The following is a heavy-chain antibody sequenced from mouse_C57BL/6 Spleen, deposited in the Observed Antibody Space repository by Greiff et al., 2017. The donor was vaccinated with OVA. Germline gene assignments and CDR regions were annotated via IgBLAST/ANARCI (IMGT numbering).Heavy chain of an antibody. CDR1: GYTFTDYE. CDR2: IDPETGGT. Sequence: VKLQESGAELVRPGASVTLSCKASGYTFTDYEMHWVKQTPVHGLEWIGAIDPETGGTAYNQKFKGKAILTADKSSSTAYMELRSLTSEDSAVYYCTSPIYYGNYRFAYWGQGTLVTVSA. CDR3: TSPIYYGNYRFAY. J-gene: IGHJ3*01. V-gene: IGHV1-15*01. D-gene: IGHD2-1*01.